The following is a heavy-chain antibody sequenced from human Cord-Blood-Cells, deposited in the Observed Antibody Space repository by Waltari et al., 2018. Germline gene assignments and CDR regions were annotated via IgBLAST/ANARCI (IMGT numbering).Heavy chain of an antibody. CDR2: INAGNGNT. J-gene: IGHJ6*03. D-gene: IGHD2-8*01. V-gene: IGHV1-3*01. CDR1: GYTFTSYA. CDR3: ARDHKMYEFYYYYMDV. Sequence: QVQLVQSGAEVKKPGASVKVSCKASGYTFTSYAMHWVRQAPGQRLEWMGWINAGNGNTKYSQKFQGRVTSTRDTSASTAYMELSSLRSEDTAVYYCARDHKMYEFYYYYMDVWGKGTTVTVSS.